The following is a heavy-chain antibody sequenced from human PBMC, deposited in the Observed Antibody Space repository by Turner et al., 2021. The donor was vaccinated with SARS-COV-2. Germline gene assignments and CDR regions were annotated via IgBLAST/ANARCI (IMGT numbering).Heavy chain of an antibody. CDR1: GFTFSSYS. Sequence: EVQLVESGGGLVKPGGSLRLSCAASGFTFSSYSMNWVRQAPGEGLEWVSSISSSSSYIYYADSVKGRFTISRDNAKNSLYLQMNSLRAEDTAVYYCATDCSSTSCRDYWGQGTLVTVSS. CDR2: ISSSSSYI. V-gene: IGHV3-21*01. CDR3: ATDCSSTSCRDY. D-gene: IGHD2-2*01. J-gene: IGHJ4*02.